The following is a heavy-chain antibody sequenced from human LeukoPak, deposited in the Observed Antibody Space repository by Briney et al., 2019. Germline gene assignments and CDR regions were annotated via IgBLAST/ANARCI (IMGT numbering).Heavy chain of an antibody. Sequence: SVKVSCKASGGTFSSYAISWVRQAPGQGLEWMGRIIPILGIANYAQKFQGRVTITADKSTSTAYMELSSLRSEDTAVYYCARPSRDGYRGAFDIWGQGTMVTVSS. CDR2: IIPILGIA. J-gene: IGHJ3*02. D-gene: IGHD5-24*01. CDR1: GGTFSSYA. V-gene: IGHV1-69*04. CDR3: ARPSRDGYRGAFDI.